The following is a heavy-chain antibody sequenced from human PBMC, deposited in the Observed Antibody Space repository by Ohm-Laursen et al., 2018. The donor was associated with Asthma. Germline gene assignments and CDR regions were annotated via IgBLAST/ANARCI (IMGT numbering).Heavy chain of an antibody. Sequence: GSLRLSCTASGFTFSSYSMNWVRQAPGKGLEWVSSISSSSSYIYYADSVKGRFTISRDNAKNSLYLQMNSLRAEDTAVYYCARGQRGTRAQIWGQGTLVTVSS. CDR2: ISSSSSYI. V-gene: IGHV3-21*01. CDR3: ARGQRGTRAQI. CDR1: GFTFSSYS. D-gene: IGHD1-1*01. J-gene: IGHJ4*02.